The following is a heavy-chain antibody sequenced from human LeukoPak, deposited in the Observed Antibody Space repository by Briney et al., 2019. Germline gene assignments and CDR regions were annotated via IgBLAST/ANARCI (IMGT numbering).Heavy chain of an antibody. CDR3: ASCPTHGDYERNWFDP. V-gene: IGHV1-69*13. CDR1: GGTFSSYA. CDR2: IIPIFGTA. D-gene: IGHD4-17*01. Sequence: ASVKVSCKASGGTFSSYAISWVRQAPGQGLEWMGGIIPIFGTANYAQKFQGRVTITADESTSTAYMELSSLRSGDTAVYYCASCPTHGDYERNWFDPWGQGTLVTVSS. J-gene: IGHJ5*02.